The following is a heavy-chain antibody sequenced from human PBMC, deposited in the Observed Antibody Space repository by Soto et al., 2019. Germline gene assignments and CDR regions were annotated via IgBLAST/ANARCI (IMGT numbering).Heavy chain of an antibody. J-gene: IGHJ6*02. CDR3: AREPGGSGSYPSYGMDV. CDR1: GGSISSGDYY. CDR2: IYYSGST. D-gene: IGHD3-10*01. Sequence: PSETLSLTCTVSGGSISSGDYYWSWIRQPPGKGLEWIGYIYYSGSTYYNPSLKSRVTISVDTSKNQFSLKLSSVTAADTAVYYCAREPGGSGSYPSYGMDVWGQGTTVTVSS. V-gene: IGHV4-30-4*01.